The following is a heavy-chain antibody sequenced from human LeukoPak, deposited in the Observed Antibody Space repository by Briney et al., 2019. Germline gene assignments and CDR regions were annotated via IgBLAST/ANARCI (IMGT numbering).Heavy chain of an antibody. V-gene: IGHV3-30*18. CDR2: ISYDGSNK. CDR1: GFTFSSYG. D-gene: IGHD2-15*01. CDR3: AKDPPGYCSGGSCYRAENWFDP. Sequence: PGRSLRLSCAASGFTFSSYGMHWVRQAPGKGLEWVAVISYDGSNKYYADSVKGRFTISRDNSKNTLYLQMNSLRAEDTAVYYCAKDPPGYCSGGSCYRAENWFDPWGQGTLVTVSS. J-gene: IGHJ5*02.